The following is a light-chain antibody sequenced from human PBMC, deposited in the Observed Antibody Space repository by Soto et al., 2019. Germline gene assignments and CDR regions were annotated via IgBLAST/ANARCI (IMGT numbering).Light chain of an antibody. CDR3: QRSYSTPYT. J-gene: IGKJ2*01. CDR1: QSVLYSSDNKNY. Sequence: DIVLTQSPDSLAVSLGERATINCKSSQSVLYSSDNKNYLAWYQQKPGQPPKFLFYWASTRESGVPDRFSGSGSGTDFTLTISSLQAEDVAVYYCQRSYSTPYTFGQGTRLEIK. V-gene: IGKV4-1*01. CDR2: WAS.